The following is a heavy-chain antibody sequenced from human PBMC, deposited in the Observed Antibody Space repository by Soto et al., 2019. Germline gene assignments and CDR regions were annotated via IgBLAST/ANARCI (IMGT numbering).Heavy chain of an antibody. Sequence: PGGSLRLSCAASGFTFDDYAMHWVRQAPGKGLEWVSGISWNSGSIGYADSVKGRFTISRDNAKNSLYLQMNSLRAEDTALYYCARGHVGVRGDQPRDAFDIWGQGTMVTVSS. J-gene: IGHJ3*02. CDR1: GFTFDDYA. V-gene: IGHV3-9*01. D-gene: IGHD3-10*01. CDR3: ARGHVGVRGDQPRDAFDI. CDR2: ISWNSGSI.